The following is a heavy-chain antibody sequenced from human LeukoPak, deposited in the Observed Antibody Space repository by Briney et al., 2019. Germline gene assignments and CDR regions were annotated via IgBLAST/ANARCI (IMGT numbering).Heavy chain of an antibody. J-gene: IGHJ3*02. V-gene: IGHV3-74*01. Sequence: PGGSLRLSCAASGFTFSRYWMHWVRQAPPKGLVWVSRINSDGSSTSYADSVKGRFTISRDNAKNTLYLQINSLRAEDTAVYYCAGDLGWDDVFDIWGQGTMVTVSS. CDR2: INSDGSST. D-gene: IGHD1-26*01. CDR1: GFTFSRYW. CDR3: AGDLGWDDVFDI.